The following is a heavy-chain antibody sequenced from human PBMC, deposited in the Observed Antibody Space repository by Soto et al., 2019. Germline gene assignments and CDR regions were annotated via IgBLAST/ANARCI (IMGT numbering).Heavy chain of an antibody. V-gene: IGHV3-11*06. D-gene: IGHD5-18*01. J-gene: IGHJ4*02. CDR1: VFTFTDYD. Sequence: PGGPRRLSGASSVFTFTDYDMSWIRQAPGKGREWVAYISSSSSYTNYAASVKGRFNISREHAKNSLYLQMNSLRAEDPGVYYCARDKDTAMVTYFDYWGQGTLVTVSS. CDR3: ARDKDTAMVTYFDY. CDR2: ISSSSSYT.